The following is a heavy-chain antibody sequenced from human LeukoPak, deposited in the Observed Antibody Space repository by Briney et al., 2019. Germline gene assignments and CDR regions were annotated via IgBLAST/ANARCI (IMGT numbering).Heavy chain of an antibody. CDR2: INHSGST. CDR1: GGSFSGYY. V-gene: IGHV4-34*01. J-gene: IGHJ4*02. D-gene: IGHD2-8*02. CDR3: ARQVGYANNYFDY. Sequence: SETLSLTCAVYGGSFSGYYWSWIRQPPGKGLEWIGEINHSGSTNYNPSLKSRATISVDTSKNQFSLKLSSVTAADTAVYYCARQVGYANNYFDYWGQGTLVTVSS.